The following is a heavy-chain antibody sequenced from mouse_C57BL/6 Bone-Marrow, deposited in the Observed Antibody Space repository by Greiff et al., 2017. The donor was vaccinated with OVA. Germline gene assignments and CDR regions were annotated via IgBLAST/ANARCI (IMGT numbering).Heavy chain of an antibody. CDR1: GYSITSGYY. CDR3: AIYGAY. V-gene: IGHV3-6*01. D-gene: IGHD1-1*02. J-gene: IGHJ3*01. Sequence: DVQLQESGPGLVKPSQSLSLTCSVTGYSITSGYYWNWIRQFPGNKLEWMGYISYDGSNNYNPSLKNRISITRDTSKNQFFLKLNSVTTEDTATYYCAIYGAYWGQGTLVTVSA. CDR2: ISYDGSN.